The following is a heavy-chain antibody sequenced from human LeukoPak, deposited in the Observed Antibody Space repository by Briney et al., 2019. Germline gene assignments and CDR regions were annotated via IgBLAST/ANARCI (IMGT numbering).Heavy chain of an antibody. CDR1: GGTFSSYA. CDR2: IIPIFGTA. J-gene: IGHJ4*02. D-gene: IGHD3-22*01. CDR3: AREWYDSSGYYREYYFDY. V-gene: IGHV1-69*05. Sequence: SVKVSCKASGGTFSSYAISWVRQAPGQGLEWMGRIIPIFGTANYAQKFQGRVTITTDESTSTAYMELSSLRSEDTAVYYCAREWYDSSGYYREYYFDYWGPGTLVTVSS.